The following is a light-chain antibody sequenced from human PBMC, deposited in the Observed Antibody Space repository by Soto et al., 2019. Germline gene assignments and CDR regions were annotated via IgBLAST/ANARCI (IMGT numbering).Light chain of an antibody. CDR3: QHHSNWLRT. V-gene: IGKV3-11*01. CDR2: ETS. CDR1: QSVGTY. Sequence: EIVLTQSPATLSLSPGERAILSCRASQSVGTYLAWYQQKPGQAPRLLISETSNRATGIPGRFSGSGSGTDVTLTISSLEPEDFAVYYCQHHSNWLRTFGGGTKVDIK. J-gene: IGKJ4*01.